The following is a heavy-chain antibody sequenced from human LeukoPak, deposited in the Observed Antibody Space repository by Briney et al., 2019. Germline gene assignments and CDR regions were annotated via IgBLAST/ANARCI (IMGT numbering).Heavy chain of an antibody. CDR2: IIPIFGTA. V-gene: IGHV1-69*05. Sequence: XQAPXXGLXXMGGIIPIFGTANYAQKFQGRVTITTDESTSTAYMELSSLRSEDTAVYYCASGGIVDAFDIWGQGTMVTVSS. CDR3: ASGGIVDAFDI. D-gene: IGHD3-16*02. J-gene: IGHJ3*02.